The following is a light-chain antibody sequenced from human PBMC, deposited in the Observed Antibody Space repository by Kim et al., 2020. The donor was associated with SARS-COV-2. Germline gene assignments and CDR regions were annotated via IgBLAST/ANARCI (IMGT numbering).Light chain of an antibody. Sequence: EIVLTQSPGTISLSPGEGATLSCRASQSVANNYLAWYQQKPGQAPRLLIDGVSNRAPGIPDRFIGSGSVRDFSLTITRLEPEDFAMYYCQQYGSSPRTFGQGTKVDIK. CDR3: QQYGSSPRT. CDR1: QSVANNY. V-gene: IGKV3-20*01. CDR2: GVS. J-gene: IGKJ1*01.